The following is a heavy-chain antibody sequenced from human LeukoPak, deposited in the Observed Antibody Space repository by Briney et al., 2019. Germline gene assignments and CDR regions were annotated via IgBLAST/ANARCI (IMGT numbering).Heavy chain of an antibody. J-gene: IGHJ6*03. Sequence: PGGSLRLSCAASGFTFSTYAMHWVRQAPGKGLEWVAVISYDRSNKYDADSVKGRFTVSRDNSKNTLYLQMNSLRVEDTALYYCARDFSRGSYKGRDYYMDVWGKGTMVTVSS. CDR3: ARDFSRGSYKGRDYYMDV. V-gene: IGHV3-30*04. D-gene: IGHD1-26*01. CDR1: GFTFSTYA. CDR2: ISYDRSNK.